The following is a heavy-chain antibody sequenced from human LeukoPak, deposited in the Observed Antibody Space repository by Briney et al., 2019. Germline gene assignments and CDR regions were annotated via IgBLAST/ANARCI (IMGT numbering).Heavy chain of an antibody. CDR2: IKYDGSEK. CDR1: RLSFSGQW. CDR3: AYSNNLNY. Sequence: PGGSLRLSCAASRLSFSGQWMNWVRQAPGQGLEWDAHIKYDGSEKYYADSVKGRFTISREDAKNSLSLQMDNVRAEDTAVYYCAYSNNLNYWGQGTLVTVSS. V-gene: IGHV3-7*01. J-gene: IGHJ4*02. D-gene: IGHD1-20*01.